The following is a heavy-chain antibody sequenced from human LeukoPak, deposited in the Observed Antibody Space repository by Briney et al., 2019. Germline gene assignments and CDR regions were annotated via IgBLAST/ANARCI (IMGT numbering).Heavy chain of an antibody. CDR1: GFTFSSYD. CDR3: ARGYGSGSPFDY. D-gene: IGHD3-10*01. Sequence: GGSLRLSCAASGFTFSSYDMHWVREATGKGLEWVSAIGTAGDPYHPGSVKGRFTISRENAKNSLYLQMNSLRAGDTAVYYCARGYGSGSPFDYWGQGTLVTVSS. V-gene: IGHV3-13*05. J-gene: IGHJ4*02. CDR2: IGTAGDP.